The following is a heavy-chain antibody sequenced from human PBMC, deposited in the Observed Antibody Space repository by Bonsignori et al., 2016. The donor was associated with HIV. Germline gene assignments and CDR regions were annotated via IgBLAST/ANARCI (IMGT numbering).Heavy chain of an antibody. CDR1: GGSISSGSYY. CDR2: IYTSGST. Sequence: SETLSLTCTVSGGSISSGSYYWSWIRQPAGKGLEWIGRIYTSGSTNYNPSLKSRVTISVDTSKNQFSLKLSSVTAADTAVYYCAGHTYGFWSGYFDYWGQGTLVTVSS. D-gene: IGHD3-3*01. J-gene: IGHJ4*02. CDR3: AGHTYGFWSGYFDY. V-gene: IGHV4-61*02.